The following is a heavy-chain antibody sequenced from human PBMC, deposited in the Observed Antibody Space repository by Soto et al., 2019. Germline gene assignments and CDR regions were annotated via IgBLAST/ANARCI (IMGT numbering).Heavy chain of an antibody. D-gene: IGHD4-17*01. CDR1: GVTFRSYA. V-gene: IGHV3-23*01. Sequence: SXAACGVTFRSYAMTWVRQAPGKGLEWVSGVSGTGGSAYYADSVKCRFTISRDKSTNTLYLHMNSLRAEDTAVYYCARGSAYSDYDLEYWGQGTPVTVSS. CDR2: VSGTGGSA. J-gene: IGHJ4*02. CDR3: ARGSAYSDYDLEY.